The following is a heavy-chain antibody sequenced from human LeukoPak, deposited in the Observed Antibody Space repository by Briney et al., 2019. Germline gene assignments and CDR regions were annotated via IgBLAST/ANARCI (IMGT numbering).Heavy chain of an antibody. Sequence: SETLSLTCTVSGGSISSGDYYLSWIRQPPGKGLEWIGYIYYSGSTSYNPSLKSRVTISVDTYKNQFSLKLSSVTAADTAVYYCARADAYCSSTSCYFRFDPWGQGTLATVSS. CDR2: IYYSGST. V-gene: IGHV4-30-4*08. J-gene: IGHJ5*02. CDR3: ARADAYCSSTSCYFRFDP. CDR1: GGSISSGDYY. D-gene: IGHD2-2*01.